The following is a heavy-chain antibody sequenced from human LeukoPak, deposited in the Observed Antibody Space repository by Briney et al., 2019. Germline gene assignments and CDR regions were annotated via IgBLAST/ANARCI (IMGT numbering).Heavy chain of an antibody. CDR1: GGTFSSYA. D-gene: IGHD2-2*01. CDR3: AGQDIVVVPAAPEGGNYYYYMDV. J-gene: IGHJ6*03. Sequence: ASVKVSCKASGGTFSSYAISWVRQAPGQGLEWMGGIIPIFGTANYAQKFQGRVTITADESTSTAYMELSSLRSEDTAVYYCAGQDIVVVPAAPEGGNYYYYMDVWGKGTTVTVSS. V-gene: IGHV1-69*01. CDR2: IIPIFGTA.